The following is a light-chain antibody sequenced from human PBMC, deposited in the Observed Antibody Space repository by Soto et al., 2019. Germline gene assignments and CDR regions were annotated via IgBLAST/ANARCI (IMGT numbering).Light chain of an antibody. J-gene: IGKJ3*01. V-gene: IGKV3-15*01. CDR2: GAS. Sequence: EKVMTQSPATLSVSPGERVTLSCRASQSVGTKLAWYQQKPGQAPRLIIDGASNSSAGVPAMFIGIVSGTEFTLSISSLQSEDLVVYYCQQYDVWPVVTVGVVTMVDSK. CDR1: QSVGTK. CDR3: QQYDVWPVVT.